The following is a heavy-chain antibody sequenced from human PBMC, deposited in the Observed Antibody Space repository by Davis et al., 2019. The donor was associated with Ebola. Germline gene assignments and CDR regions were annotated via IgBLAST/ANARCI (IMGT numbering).Heavy chain of an antibody. V-gene: IGHV4-34*01. J-gene: IGHJ6*02. D-gene: IGHD3-3*01. CDR1: GGSFSGYY. CDR2: INHSGST. Sequence: GSLRLSCAVYGGSFSGYYWSWIRQLPGKGLEWIGEINHSGSTNYNPSLKSRVTISVDTSKNQFSLKLSSVTAADTAVYYCARQGMLEWLPSYYYYYGMDVWGQGTTVTVSS. CDR3: ARQGMLEWLPSYYYYYGMDV.